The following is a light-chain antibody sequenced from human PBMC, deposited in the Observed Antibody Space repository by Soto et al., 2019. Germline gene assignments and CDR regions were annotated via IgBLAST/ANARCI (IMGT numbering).Light chain of an antibody. J-gene: IGKJ1*01. CDR2: GAS. CDR3: QQYHTSPLT. CDR1: QSVSSSY. Sequence: EIVLTQAPGTLSLSPGERDTFSCRASQSVSSSYIAWYQQKRGQAPRRLIYGASIRATGIPDRFSGSGSGTDFTLTISRLEPEDFALYYCQQYHTSPLTFGQGTNVEIK. V-gene: IGKV3-20*01.